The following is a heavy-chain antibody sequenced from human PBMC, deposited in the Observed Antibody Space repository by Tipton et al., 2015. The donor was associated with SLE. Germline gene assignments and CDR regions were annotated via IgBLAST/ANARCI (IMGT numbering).Heavy chain of an antibody. Sequence: TLSLTCAVYGGSFRGYYWSWIRQPPGKGLEGVGEINHSGSTNYNPSLKSRVTISLDTSKNQFSLRLSSVTAADTAVYYCARGSSGYSSSWFYYYYGMDVWGQGTTVTVSS. D-gene: IGHD6-13*01. CDR1: GGSFRGYY. V-gene: IGHV4-34*01. J-gene: IGHJ6*02. CDR3: ARGSSGYSSSWFYYYYGMDV. CDR2: INHSGST.